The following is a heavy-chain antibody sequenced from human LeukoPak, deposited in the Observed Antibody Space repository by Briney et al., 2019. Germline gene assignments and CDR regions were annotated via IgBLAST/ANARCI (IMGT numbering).Heavy chain of an antibody. CDR3: ARGPPRYYYDSSGYLDY. CDR1: GYTFTSYY. CDR2: INPSGGST. J-gene: IGHJ4*02. D-gene: IGHD3-22*01. V-gene: IGHV1-46*01. Sequence: ASVKVSCKASGYTFTSYYMHWVRQAPGQGLEWVGIINPSGGSTSYAQKFQGRVTMTRDTSTSTVYMELSSLRSEDTAVYYCARGPPRYYYDSSGYLDYWGQGTLVTVSS.